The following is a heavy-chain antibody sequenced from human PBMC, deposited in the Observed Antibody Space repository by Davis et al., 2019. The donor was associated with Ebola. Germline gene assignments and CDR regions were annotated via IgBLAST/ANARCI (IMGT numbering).Heavy chain of an antibody. J-gene: IGHJ4*02. Sequence: PGGSLRLSCAASGFTFSSYDMHWVRQATGKGLEWVSAIGTAGDSYYPGSVKGRFTTSRENAKNSLYLQMNSLRAGDTAVYYCARVADDYGDYGGFDYWGQGTLVTVSS. CDR3: ARVADDYGDYGGFDY. CDR1: GFTFSSYD. V-gene: IGHV3-13*01. D-gene: IGHD4-17*01. CDR2: IGTAGDS.